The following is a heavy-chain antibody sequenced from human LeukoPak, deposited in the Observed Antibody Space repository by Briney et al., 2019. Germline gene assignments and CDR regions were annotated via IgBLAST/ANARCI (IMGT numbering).Heavy chain of an antibody. V-gene: IGHV4-34*01. CDR3: ARLPHAQPDNTELQMFYYYGMDV. J-gene: IGHJ6*02. CDR1: GGSFSGYY. CDR2: INHSGST. Sequence: SETLSLTCAVYGGSFSGYYWSWIRQPPGKGLEWIGEINHSGSTNYNPSLKSRVTISVDTSKNQFSLKLSPVTAADTAVYYCARLPHAQPDNTELQMFYYYGMDVWGQGTTVTVSS. D-gene: IGHD1-7*01.